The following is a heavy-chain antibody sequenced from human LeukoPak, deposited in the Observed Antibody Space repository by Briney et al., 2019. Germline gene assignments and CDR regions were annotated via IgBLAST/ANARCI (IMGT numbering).Heavy chain of an antibody. Sequence: GRSLRLSCAASGFTFSSYGMHWVRQAPGKGLEWVAFIRYDGSNKYYADSVKGRFTISRDNSKNTLYLQMNSLRAEDTAVHYCAKEYFSTFDYWGQGTLVTVSS. V-gene: IGHV3-30*02. D-gene: IGHD2/OR15-2a*01. CDR2: IRYDGSNK. CDR1: GFTFSSYG. J-gene: IGHJ4*02. CDR3: AKEYFSTFDY.